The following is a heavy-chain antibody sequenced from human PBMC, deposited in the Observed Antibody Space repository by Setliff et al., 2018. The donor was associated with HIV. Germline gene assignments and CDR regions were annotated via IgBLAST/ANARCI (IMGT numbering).Heavy chain of an antibody. CDR2: ISGSGSTI. CDR1: GFTFNSHE. D-gene: IGHD6-13*01. CDR3: VRVYRAGSWDY. V-gene: IGHV3-48*03. Sequence: GSMRLACAASGFTFNSHEMNWVSLVPGKGLEWVSYISGSGSTIYYADSVKGRFTISRDNAKNSLYLQMNSLRAEDTAVYYCVRVYRAGSWDYWGQGTLVTVSS. J-gene: IGHJ4*02.